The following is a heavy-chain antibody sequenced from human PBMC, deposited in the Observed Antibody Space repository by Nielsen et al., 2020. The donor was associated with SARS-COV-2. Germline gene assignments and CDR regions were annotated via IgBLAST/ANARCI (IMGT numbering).Heavy chain of an antibody. D-gene: IGHD2-15*01. V-gene: IGHV3-7*03. J-gene: IGHJ6*03. CDR3: ARAVGSAFYYYYMDV. CDR2: IKQDGSEK. CDR1: GFTFSSYW. Sequence: GESLKISCAAFGFTFSSYWVSWVRQAPGKGLEWVANIKQDGSEKYYVDSVKGRFTISRDNAKNSLYLQMNSLRAEDTAVYYCARAVGSAFYYYYMDVWGQGTAVTVSS.